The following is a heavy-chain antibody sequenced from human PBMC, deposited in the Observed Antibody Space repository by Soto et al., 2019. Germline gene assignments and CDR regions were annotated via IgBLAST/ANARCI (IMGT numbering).Heavy chain of an antibody. D-gene: IGHD6-6*01. CDR3: ARVVRREQLAIHY. J-gene: IGHJ4*02. CDR1: GYTLTSYY. CDR2: INPSGGST. V-gene: IGHV1-46*01. Sequence: GASVKVSCKASGYTLTSYYMHWVRQAPGQGLEWMGIINPSGGSTSYAQKFQGRVTMTRGTSTSTVYMELSSLRFEDTAVYYCARVVRREQLAIHYWGQGTLVTVSS.